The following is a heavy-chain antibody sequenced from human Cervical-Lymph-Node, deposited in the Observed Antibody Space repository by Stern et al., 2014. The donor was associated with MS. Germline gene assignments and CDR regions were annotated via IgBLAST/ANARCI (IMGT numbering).Heavy chain of an antibody. D-gene: IGHD1-1*01. J-gene: IGHJ4*02. CDR1: GFTVSRDY. CDR2: RMTGGST. V-gene: IGHV3-53*01. CDR3: ARDTSSPERFDW. Sequence: VQLVESGGGVIQPGGSLRLSCKASGFTVSRDYMTWVRQAPGKGLEWCSLRMTGGSTSYTDSVKVRITSSRDDSKNTVDRHMTSLRAEDTAMYYCARDTSSPERFDWWGQGTLVTVSS.